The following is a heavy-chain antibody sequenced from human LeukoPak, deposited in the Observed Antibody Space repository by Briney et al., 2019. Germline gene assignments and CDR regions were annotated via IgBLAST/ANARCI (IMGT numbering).Heavy chain of an antibody. CDR1: GFTVSSNY. CDR2: NNSGDRR. D-gene: IGHD6-19*01. J-gene: IGHJ4*02. Sequence: GGSLRLSCAASGFTVSSNYISWVRQAPGKGLEWVSGINNSGDRRFYADSVKGRFTISRDNSKNTLYLQMNSLRAEDTAVYYCARGWYNFDYWGQGTRVTVSS. V-gene: IGHV3-53*01. CDR3: ARGWYNFDY.